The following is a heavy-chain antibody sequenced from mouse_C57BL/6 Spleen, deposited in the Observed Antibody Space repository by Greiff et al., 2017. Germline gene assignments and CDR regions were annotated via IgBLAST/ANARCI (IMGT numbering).Heavy chain of an antibody. J-gene: IGHJ4*01. CDR3: ARIGAYYSNYDDAMDY. V-gene: IGHV1-64*01. D-gene: IGHD2-5*01. CDR1: GFTFTSYW. CDR2: IHPNSGST. Sequence: VQLLQPGAELVKPGASVKLSCKASGFTFTSYWMHWVKQRPGQGLEWIGMIHPNSGSTNYNEKFKSKVTLSVDKSSSTAYMQLSRLTSEDSAVYYWARIGAYYSNYDDAMDYWGQGTSVTVSS.